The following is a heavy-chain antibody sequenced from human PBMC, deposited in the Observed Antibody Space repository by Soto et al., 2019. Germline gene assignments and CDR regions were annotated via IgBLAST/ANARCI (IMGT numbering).Heavy chain of an antibody. CDR2: IYYSGST. J-gene: IGHJ4*02. CDR3: ARGKWELLSFDY. V-gene: IGHV4-59*01. CDR1: GGSIISYY. D-gene: IGHD1-26*01. Sequence: SETLSLTCTVSGGSIISYYWSWIRQPPGKGLEWIGYIYYSGSTNYNPSLKSRVTISVDTSKNQFSLKLSSVTAADTAVYYCARGKWELLSFDYWGQGTLVTVSS.